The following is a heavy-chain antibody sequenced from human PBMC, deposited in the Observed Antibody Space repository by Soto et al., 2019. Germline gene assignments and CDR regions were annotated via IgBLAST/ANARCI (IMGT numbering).Heavy chain of an antibody. D-gene: IGHD2-8*02. J-gene: IGHJ3*02. CDR1: GFSLSTSGVG. CDR2: IYWDDAK. CDR3: AHNSYILVTDAFDI. Sequence: QITLKESGPTLVKPTQTLTLTCTFSGFSLSTSGVGVGWIRPPPGTALEWLALIYWDDAKRYSPSLPSRLTSTKATSKNQGLLTMPTRDPLDTATYFCAHNSYILVTDAFDIMGQGPMVTVSS. V-gene: IGHV2-5*02.